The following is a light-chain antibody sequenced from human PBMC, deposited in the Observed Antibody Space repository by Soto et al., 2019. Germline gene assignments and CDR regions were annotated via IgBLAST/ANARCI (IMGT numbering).Light chain of an antibody. J-gene: IGLJ2*01. Sequence: QSALTQPPSVSAAPGQKVTISCSGSSSNIGNNYVSWYQQLPGTAPKLLIYDNNKRPSGIPDRFSGSKSGTSATLGITGLQTGDEADYYCGTWDSSLSAGVFGGGTKDTVL. CDR2: DNN. CDR1: SSNIGNNY. CDR3: GTWDSSLSAGV. V-gene: IGLV1-51*01.